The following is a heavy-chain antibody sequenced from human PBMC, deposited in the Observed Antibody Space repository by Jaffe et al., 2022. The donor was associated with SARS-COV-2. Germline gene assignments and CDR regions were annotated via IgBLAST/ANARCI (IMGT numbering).Heavy chain of an antibody. CDR1: GGSVSSISYY. J-gene: IGHJ5*02. CDR3: ARLYCSRTSCYVDP. Sequence: QVQLQESGPGLLKPSETLSLTCTVSGGSVSSISYYWSWVRQPPGKGLEWIGYIYYRGSTNYNPSLKSRVTTSIDTPKNQFSLKLSSVTAADTAVYYCARLYCSRTSCYVDPWGQGTLVTVSS. CDR2: IYYRGST. V-gene: IGHV4-61*01. D-gene: IGHD2-2*01.